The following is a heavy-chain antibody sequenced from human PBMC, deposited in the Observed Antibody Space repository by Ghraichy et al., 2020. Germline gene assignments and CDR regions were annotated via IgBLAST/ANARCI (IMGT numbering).Heavy chain of an antibody. J-gene: IGHJ4*02. Sequence: LSLTCAASGFTVSSNYMSWVRQAPGKGLEWVSVIYSGGSTYYADSVKGRFTISRDNSKNTLYLQMNSLRAEDTAVYYCARGHVRGVLNYWGQGTLVTVSS. CDR2: IYSGGST. CDR3: ARGHVRGVLNY. D-gene: IGHD3-10*01. V-gene: IGHV3-53*01. CDR1: GFTVSSNY.